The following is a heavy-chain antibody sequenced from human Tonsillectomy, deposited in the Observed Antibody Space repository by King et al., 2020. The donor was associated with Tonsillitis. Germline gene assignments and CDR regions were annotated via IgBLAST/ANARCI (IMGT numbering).Heavy chain of an antibody. V-gene: IGHV4-30-4*01. CDR2: IYFSGNT. CDR3: ARGIGDYDGSAYMGYYFDY. Sequence: QLQESGPGPVKPSQTLSLTCTVSGGPISSGDYYWSWIRQPPGKGLEWIGCIYFSGNTYYDPSLKSRVSISMDTSKNQFTLKLNTVTAADTALYYCARGIGDYDGSAYMGYYFDYWGQGTLVTVSS. J-gene: IGHJ4*02. CDR1: GGPISSGDYY. D-gene: IGHD3-22*01.